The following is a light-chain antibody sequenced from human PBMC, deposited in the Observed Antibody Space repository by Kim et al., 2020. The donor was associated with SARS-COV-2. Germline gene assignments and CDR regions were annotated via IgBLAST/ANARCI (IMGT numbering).Light chain of an antibody. CDR3: LQHHSYPLT. V-gene: IGKV1-17*03. Sequence: ASVGDRDTITCRTSQGIGNYLTWFQQKPGKVPKRLIFAASTLLTEVPSRVSGSGSGTEFTLTITNLQPEDFATYYCLQHHSYPLTLGGGTKVDIK. CDR2: AAS. CDR1: QGIGNY. J-gene: IGKJ4*01.